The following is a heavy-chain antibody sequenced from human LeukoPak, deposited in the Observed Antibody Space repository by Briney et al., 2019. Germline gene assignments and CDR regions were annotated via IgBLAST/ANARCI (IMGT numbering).Heavy chain of an antibody. Sequence: GGSLRLSCAASGFTLSSYSMNWVRQAPGKGLEWVSSISSSSSYIYYADSVKGRFTISRDNAKNSLYLQMNSLRAEDTAVYYCARVRPQYYDSSGLESAFDIWGQGTMVTVPS. V-gene: IGHV3-21*01. D-gene: IGHD3-22*01. J-gene: IGHJ3*02. CDR1: GFTLSSYS. CDR2: ISSSSSYI. CDR3: ARVRPQYYDSSGLESAFDI.